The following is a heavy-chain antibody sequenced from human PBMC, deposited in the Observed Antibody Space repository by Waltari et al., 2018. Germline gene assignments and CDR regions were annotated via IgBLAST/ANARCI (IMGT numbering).Heavy chain of an antibody. J-gene: IGHJ4*02. CDR2: IKKDGSTK. V-gene: IGHV3-7*01. CDR1: GFTFSDYW. Sequence: EVQVVESGGDLVQPGGSLRLSCAASGFTFSDYWMGWVRQAPGKGLEWVANIKKDGSTKTYVDSVKGRFTISRDNAKDSLFLQMNSLRAEDTAVYYCARHGDFCFDFWGQGIVVTVSS. D-gene: IGHD4-17*01. CDR3: ARHGDFCFDF.